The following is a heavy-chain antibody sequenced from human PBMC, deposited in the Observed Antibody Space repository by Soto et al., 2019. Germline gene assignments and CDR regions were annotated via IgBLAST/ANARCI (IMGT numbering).Heavy chain of an antibody. V-gene: IGHV3-23*01. CDR2: IGISANT. Sequence: EVELLESGGDLVQPGGSLRLSCAASGFTFSSYDINWVRQAPGKGMEWVSAIGISANTYYAGSVKGRFTISRDASKNTVYLQLNSLRVDDTAVYYCAKESTVGSPGDYFDSWGQGTLVTVSS. J-gene: IGHJ4*02. CDR3: AKESTVGSPGDYFDS. CDR1: GFTFSSYD. D-gene: IGHD1-26*01.